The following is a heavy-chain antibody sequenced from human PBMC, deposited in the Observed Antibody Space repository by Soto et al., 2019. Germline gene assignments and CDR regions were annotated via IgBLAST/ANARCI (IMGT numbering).Heavy chain of an antibody. V-gene: IGHV3-11*01. CDR1: GFTFSDYY. J-gene: IGHJ4*02. CDR2: ISSSGSTI. CDR3: AREGCSSTSCYQESYFDY. D-gene: IGHD2-2*01. Sequence: GGSLRLSCAASGFTFSDYYMSWIRQAPGKGLEWFSYISSSGSTIYYADSVKGRFTISRDNAKNSLYLQMNSLRAEDTAVYYCAREGCSSTSCYQESYFDYWGQGTLVTVSS.